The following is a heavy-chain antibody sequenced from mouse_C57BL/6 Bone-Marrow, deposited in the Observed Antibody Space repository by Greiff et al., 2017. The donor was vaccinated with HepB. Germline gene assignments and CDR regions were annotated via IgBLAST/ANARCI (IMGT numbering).Heavy chain of an antibody. CDR3: ARGGNLDY. D-gene: IGHD2-1*01. J-gene: IGHJ2*01. Sequence: VQLKESGGGLVKPGGSLKLSCAASGFTFSSYAMSWVRQTPEKRLEWVATISDGGSYTYYPDNVKGRFTISRDNAKNNLYLQMSHLKSEDTAMYYCARGGNLDYWGQGTTLTVSS. V-gene: IGHV5-4*01. CDR2: ISDGGSYT. CDR1: GFTFSSYA.